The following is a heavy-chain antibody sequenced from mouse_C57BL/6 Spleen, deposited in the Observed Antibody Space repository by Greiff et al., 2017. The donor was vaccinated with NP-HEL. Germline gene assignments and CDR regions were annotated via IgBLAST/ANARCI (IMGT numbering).Heavy chain of an antibody. CDR1: GFTFSDYG. V-gene: IGHV5-17*01. CDR3: ARWACYGYDPFAY. D-gene: IGHD2-9*01. Sequence: EVKLVESGGGLVKPGGSLKLSCAASGFTFSDYGMHWVRQAPEKGLEWVAYISSGSSTIYYADTVKGRFTISRDNAKNTLFLQMTSLRSEDTAMYYWARWACYGYDPFAYWGQRTLVTVSA. CDR2: ISSGSSTI. J-gene: IGHJ3*01.